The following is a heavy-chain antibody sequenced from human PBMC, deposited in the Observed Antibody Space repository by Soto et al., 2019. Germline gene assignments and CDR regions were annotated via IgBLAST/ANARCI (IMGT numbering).Heavy chain of an antibody. D-gene: IGHD1-7*01. Sequence: GGSLRLSCAASGFTFSSYWMHWVCQAPGKGLMWVSRIHNDGSTTRYADSVKGRFTISRDNAKNTLYLQMSSLRVEDTAVYYCARDNWNSYWGQGTLVTVSS. CDR1: GFTFSSYW. V-gene: IGHV3-74*01. CDR2: IHNDGSTT. J-gene: IGHJ4*01. CDR3: ARDNWNSY.